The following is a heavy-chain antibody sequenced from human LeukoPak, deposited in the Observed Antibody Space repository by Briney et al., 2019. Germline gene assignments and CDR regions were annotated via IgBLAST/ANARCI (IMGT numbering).Heavy chain of an antibody. D-gene: IGHD5-18*01. V-gene: IGHV4-39*07. J-gene: IGHJ4*02. Sequence: PSETLSLTCTVSGGSISSSSYYWGWIRQPPGKGLEWIGSIHYTGSTYYSPSLKSRVTISVDTSKNQFSLKLSSVTAADTAVYFCARDQRRGYSHDYWDQGTLVTVSS. CDR3: ARDQRRGYSHDY. CDR1: GGSISSSSYY. CDR2: IHYTGST.